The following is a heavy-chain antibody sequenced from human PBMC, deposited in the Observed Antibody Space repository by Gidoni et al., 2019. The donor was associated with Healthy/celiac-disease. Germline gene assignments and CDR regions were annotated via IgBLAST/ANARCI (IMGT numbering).Heavy chain of an antibody. V-gene: IGHV3-23*01. CDR2: ISGSGGST. CDR3: AKGLYSNYYYYGMDV. CDR1: GFTFSRYA. Sequence: EVQLLESGGGLVQPGGSLRLSCAASGFTFSRYAMSWVRQAPGKGLEWVSAISGSGGSTYYADSVKGRFTISRDNSKNTLYLQMNSLRAEDTAVYYCAKGLYSNYYYYGMDVWGQGTTVTVSS. D-gene: IGHD3-16*02. J-gene: IGHJ6*02.